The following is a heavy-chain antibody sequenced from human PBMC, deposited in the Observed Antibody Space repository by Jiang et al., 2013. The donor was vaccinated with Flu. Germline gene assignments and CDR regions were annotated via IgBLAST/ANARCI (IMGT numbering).Heavy chain of an antibody. J-gene: IGHJ6*02. V-gene: IGHV1-69*04. CDR1: GGTFSSYA. D-gene: IGHD1-26*01. CDR2: IIPILDIA. CDR3: AREWDYYYYGMDL. Sequence: GAEVKKPGSSVKVSCKASGGTFSSYAINWVRQAPGQGPEWMGRIIPILDIANYAQKFQGRVTITADKSTSTAYMELSSLKSEDTAVYYCAREWDYYYYGMDLWGQGTRVTVSS.